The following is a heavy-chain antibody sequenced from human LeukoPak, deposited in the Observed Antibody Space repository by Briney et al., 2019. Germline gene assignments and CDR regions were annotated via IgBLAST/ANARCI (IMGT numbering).Heavy chain of an antibody. CDR1: GGSISRSSYY. V-gene: IGHV4-39*01. Sequence: SETLSLTCSVSGGSISRSSYYWGWIRQPPGKGLEWIGSLYNTESTYYNPSLQSRVTISVDTSKNQFSLKLSSVTAADTAVYYCARPYYYDSRIDPWGQGTRVTVSS. D-gene: IGHD3-22*01. J-gene: IGHJ5*02. CDR3: ARPYYYDSRIDP. CDR2: LYNTEST.